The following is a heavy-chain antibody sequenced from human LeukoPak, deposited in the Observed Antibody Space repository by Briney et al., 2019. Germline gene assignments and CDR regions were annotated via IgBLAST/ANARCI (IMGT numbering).Heavy chain of an antibody. CDR2: INSDGSRT. Sequence: PGGSLRHSCAASGFTFNSYWMHWVRQVPGKGLVWVSRINSDGSRTNYVDSAKGRFTISRDNAKNTLFLQMNSLGAEDSAIYYCARGNFYSGSGSSPLDYWGQGTVVTVSS. V-gene: IGHV3-74*01. CDR3: ARGNFYSGSGSSPLDY. J-gene: IGHJ4*02. D-gene: IGHD3-10*01. CDR1: GFTFNSYW.